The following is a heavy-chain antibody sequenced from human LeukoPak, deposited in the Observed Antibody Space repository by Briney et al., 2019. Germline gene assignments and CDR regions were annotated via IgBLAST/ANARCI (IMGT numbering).Heavy chain of an antibody. CDR2: ISYSGYT. D-gene: IGHD3-22*01. CDR1: GGSISSSSYY. J-gene: IGHJ3*01. V-gene: IGHV4-61*05. CDR3: ARLSDYDVDTSHYMDV. Sequence: PSETLSLTCTVSGGSISSSSYYWGWIRQPPGKGLEWIGYISYSGYTNYNPSLQSRVTISLDRSKNQFSLKLTSVLAADTADYFCARLSDYDVDTSHYMDVWGQGTMVTVSS.